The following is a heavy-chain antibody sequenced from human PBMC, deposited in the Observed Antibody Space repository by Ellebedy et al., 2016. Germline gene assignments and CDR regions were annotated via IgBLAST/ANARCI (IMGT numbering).Heavy chain of an antibody. Sequence: ASVKVSCKASGYTFTSYYLHWVRQAPGQGLEWMGIINPTGGTPSNAQKFQGRVTMTRDTSTSTVYMELRTLRSEDTAMYYCARGHRPNTYYYDNSGNFDYWGQGTLVNVSS. V-gene: IGHV1-46*01. J-gene: IGHJ4*02. CDR3: ARGHRPNTYYYDNSGNFDY. CDR1: GYTFTSYY. D-gene: IGHD3-22*01. CDR2: INPTGGTP.